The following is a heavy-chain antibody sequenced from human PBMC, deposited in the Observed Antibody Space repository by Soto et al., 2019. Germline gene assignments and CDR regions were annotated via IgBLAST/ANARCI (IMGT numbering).Heavy chain of an antibody. CDR1: GGSISSYY. D-gene: IGHD2-15*01. V-gene: IGHV4-59*01. J-gene: IGHJ5*02. CDR2: IYYSGST. Sequence: SETLSLTCTVSGGSISSYYWSWIRQPPGKGLEWIGYIYYSGSTNYNPSLKSRVTISVDTSKNQFSLKLSSVTAADTAAYYCAREVHCSGGSCYWFDPWGQGTLVTVSS. CDR3: AREVHCSGGSCYWFDP.